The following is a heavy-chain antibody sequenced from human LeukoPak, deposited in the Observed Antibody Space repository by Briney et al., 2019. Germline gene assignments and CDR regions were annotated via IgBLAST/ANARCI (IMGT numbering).Heavy chain of an antibody. J-gene: IGHJ4*02. CDR2: IKQDGSEK. CDR3: ARGPSSNWSGLDF. D-gene: IGHD6-13*01. CDR1: GFTFSSYW. Sequence: GGSLRLSCAASGFTFSSYWMSWVRQAPGKGLEWVANIKQDGSEKYHVDSVKGRFTISRDNAENSLYLQVNNLRAEDTAVYYCARGPSSNWSGLDFWGQGTLLTVSS. V-gene: IGHV3-7*01.